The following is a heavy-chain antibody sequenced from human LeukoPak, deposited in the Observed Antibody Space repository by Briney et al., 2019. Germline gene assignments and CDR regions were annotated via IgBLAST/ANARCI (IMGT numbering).Heavy chain of an antibody. CDR2: LSWNSGSI. D-gene: IGHD2/OR15-2a*01. J-gene: IGHJ4*02. CDR3: AKDLSMGNTWYYFDY. Sequence: HPGGSLRLSCAASGFTFDEYAVHWVRQAPGKGLEWVSGLSWNSGSIGYADSVKGRFTISRDNAKNSLYLQMNSLRVEDTALYYCAKDLSMGNTWYYFDYWGQGTLVIVSS. V-gene: IGHV3-9*01. CDR1: GFTFDEYA.